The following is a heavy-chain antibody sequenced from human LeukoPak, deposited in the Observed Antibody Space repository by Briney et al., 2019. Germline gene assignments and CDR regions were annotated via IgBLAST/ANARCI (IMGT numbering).Heavy chain of an antibody. J-gene: IGHJ4*02. D-gene: IGHD6-19*01. CDR1: GGSISSGSYY. Sequence: PSETLSLTCTVSGGSISSGSYYWSWIRQPAGKGLEWIGRIYTSGSTNYNPSLKSRVTISVDTSKNQFSLKLSSVTAADTAVYYCARGSGWYSGDLDYWGQGTLVTVSS. V-gene: IGHV4-61*02. CDR3: ARGSGWYSGDLDY. CDR2: IYTSGST.